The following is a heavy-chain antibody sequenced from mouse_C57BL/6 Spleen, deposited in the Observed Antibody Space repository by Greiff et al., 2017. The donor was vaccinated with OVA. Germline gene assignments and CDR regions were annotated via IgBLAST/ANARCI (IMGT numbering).Heavy chain of an antibody. Sequence: VQLQQSGAELVRPGASVTLSCKASGYTFTDYEMHWVKQTPVHGLEWIGAIDPETGGTAYNQKFKGKAILTADKSSSTAYMELRSLTSEDSAVYYCTRLEITTVVFDYWGQGTTLTVSS. J-gene: IGHJ2*01. CDR2: IDPETGGT. V-gene: IGHV1-15*01. D-gene: IGHD1-1*01. CDR3: TRLEITTVVFDY. CDR1: GYTFTDYE.